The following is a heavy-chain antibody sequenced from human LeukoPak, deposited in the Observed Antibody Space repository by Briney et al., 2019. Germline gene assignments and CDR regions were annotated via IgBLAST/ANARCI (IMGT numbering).Heavy chain of an antibody. V-gene: IGHV2-5*02. Sequence: SGPTLVKPTQTLTLTCTFSGFSLSTSGMGVGWIRQPPGKALEWLALIYWDDDKRYSPSLKSRLTITKDTSKNQVVLTMTNMDPMDTATYYCAHSPPYYSGSGSYFPAYYFDYWGQGTLVTVSS. D-gene: IGHD3-10*01. CDR2: IYWDDDK. CDR3: AHSPPYYSGSGSYFPAYYFDY. CDR1: GFSLSTSGMG. J-gene: IGHJ4*02.